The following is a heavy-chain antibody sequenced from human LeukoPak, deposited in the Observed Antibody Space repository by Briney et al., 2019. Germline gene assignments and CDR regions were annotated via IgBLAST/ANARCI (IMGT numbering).Heavy chain of an antibody. CDR1: GFTFSSYA. J-gene: IGHJ5*02. D-gene: IGHD2-8*02. Sequence: PGGSLRLSCAASGFTFSSYAMSWVRQAPGKGLEWVSAISGDAGSTYNADSAKGRFTISRDNSKNTLCLQMNSLRADDTAVYYCAKSMPGGSQGVDHWGQGTLVTVSS. V-gene: IGHV3-23*01. CDR2: ISGDAGST. CDR3: AKSMPGGSQGVDH.